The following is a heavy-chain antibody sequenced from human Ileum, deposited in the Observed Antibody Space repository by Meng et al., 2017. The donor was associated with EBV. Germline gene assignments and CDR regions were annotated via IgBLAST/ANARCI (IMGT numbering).Heavy chain of an antibody. CDR1: GGSISSGGHS. J-gene: IGHJ4*01. CDR3: ARAHPVVYFFDY. D-gene: IGHD4-23*01. Sequence: QLQPQESGSGLVKPSQTLSLPCAVSGGSISSGGHSWSWIRQPPGKGLEWIGDIQHSGSTYYNPSLKSRVTISVDRSRNQFSLKLSSVTAADTAVYYCARAHPVVYFFDYWGQGTLVTVSS. CDR2: IQHSGST. V-gene: IGHV4-30-2*01.